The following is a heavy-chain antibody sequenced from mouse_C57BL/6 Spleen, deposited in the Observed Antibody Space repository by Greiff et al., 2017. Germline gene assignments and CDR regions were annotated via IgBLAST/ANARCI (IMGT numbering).Heavy chain of an antibody. CDR3: ARGVYGSSFLYPMDY. D-gene: IGHD1-1*01. Sequence: VQLQQSGPELVKPGASVKISCKASGYTFTDYYMNWVKQSHGKSLEWIGDINPNNGGTSYNQKFKGKATLTVDKSSSTAYMELRSLTSEDSAVYYCARGVYGSSFLYPMDYWGQGTSVTVSS. CDR1: GYTFTDYY. J-gene: IGHJ4*01. CDR2: INPNNGGT. V-gene: IGHV1-26*01.